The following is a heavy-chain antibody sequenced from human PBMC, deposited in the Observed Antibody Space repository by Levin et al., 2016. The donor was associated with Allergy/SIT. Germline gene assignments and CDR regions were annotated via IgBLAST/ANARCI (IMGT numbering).Heavy chain of an antibody. V-gene: IGHV4-39*01. Sequence: PGKGLEWIGSVYYTGNAFYNPSLKTRITISVHTSKNQFSLKLSSVTAADTAVYYCATGRAPVVVVAAAPFESWGPGTLVTVSS. J-gene: IGHJ5*01. D-gene: IGHD2-15*01. CDR2: VYYTGNA. CDR3: ATGRAPVVVVAAAPFES.